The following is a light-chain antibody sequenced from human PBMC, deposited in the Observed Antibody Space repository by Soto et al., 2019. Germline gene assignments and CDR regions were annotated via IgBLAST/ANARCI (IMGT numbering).Light chain of an antibody. V-gene: IGKV1-9*01. CDR3: QQFNSYSIT. CDR2: AAS. Sequence: DIQLTQSPSFLSASVGDRVTITCRASQDISSYLAWYQQKPGKAPKLLIYAASTLQSGVPSRFSGSGSGTEFTLTISSLQPEDFATYDCQQFNSYSITFGQGTRLEIK. CDR1: QDISSY. J-gene: IGKJ5*01.